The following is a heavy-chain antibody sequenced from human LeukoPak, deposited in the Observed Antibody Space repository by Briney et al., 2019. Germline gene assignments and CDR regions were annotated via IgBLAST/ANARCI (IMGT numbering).Heavy chain of an antibody. CDR1: GGSISSSNW. D-gene: IGHD3-3*01. CDR2: IYHSGST. CDR3: ARDCWGRRYYDFWSGYSRSDAFDI. V-gene: IGHV4-4*02. Sequence: SETLSLTCAVSGGSISSSNWWSWVRQPPGQGLEWIGEIYHSGSTNYNPSLKSRVTISVDKSKNQFSLKLSSVTAADTAVYYCARDCWGRRYYDFWSGYSRSDAFDIWGQGTMVTVSS. J-gene: IGHJ3*02.